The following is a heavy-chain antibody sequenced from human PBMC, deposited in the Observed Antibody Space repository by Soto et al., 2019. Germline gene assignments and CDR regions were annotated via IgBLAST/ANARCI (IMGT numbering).Heavy chain of an antibody. CDR1: GFTFSSYE. V-gene: IGHV3-21*06. Sequence: CAASGFTFSSYEMNWVRQAPGKGLEWVSSISSTTNYIYYGDSMKGRFTISRDNAKNSLYLEMNSLRAEDTAVYYCARESEDLTSNFDYWGQGTLVTVSS. J-gene: IGHJ4*02. CDR3: ARESEDLTSNFDY. CDR2: ISSTTNYI.